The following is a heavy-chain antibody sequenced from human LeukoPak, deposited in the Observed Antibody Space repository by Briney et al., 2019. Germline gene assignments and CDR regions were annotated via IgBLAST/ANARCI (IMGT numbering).Heavy chain of an antibody. D-gene: IGHD2-15*01. CDR3: ARGYCSGGSCYSSYYYSYMDV. CDR1: GYSINSAYY. J-gene: IGHJ6*03. V-gene: IGHV4-38-2*02. Sequence: SETLSLTCTVSGYSINSAYYWGWIRQPPGKGLEWIGSIYHSGSTYYNPSLKSRVTISVDRSKNQFSLKLSSVTAADTAVYYCARGYCSGGSCYSSYYYSYMDVWGKGTTVTVSS. CDR2: IYHSGST.